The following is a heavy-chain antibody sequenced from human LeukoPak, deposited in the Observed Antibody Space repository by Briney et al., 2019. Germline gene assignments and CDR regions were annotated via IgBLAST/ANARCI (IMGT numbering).Heavy chain of an antibody. V-gene: IGHV4-34*01. CDR1: GGSFSGYY. D-gene: IGHD2-21*01. Sequence: PSETLSLTCAVYGGSFSGYYWSWIRQPPGKGLEWIGEINHSGSTNYNPSLKSRVTISVDTSKNQFSLKLSSVTAADTAVYYCARGPYLSRAEYFQHWGQGTLVTVSA. J-gene: IGHJ1*01. CDR2: INHSGST. CDR3: ARGPYLSRAEYFQH.